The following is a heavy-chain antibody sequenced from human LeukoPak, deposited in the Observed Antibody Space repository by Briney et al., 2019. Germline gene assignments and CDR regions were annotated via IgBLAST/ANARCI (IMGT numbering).Heavy chain of an antibody. Sequence: TSETLSLTCTVSGGSISSSSYYWGWIRQPPGKGLEWIGSIYYSGSTYYSPSLKSRVTISVDTSKNQFSLKLSPVTAADTAVYYCARHRSYISARDWFDPWGQGTLVTVSS. CDR1: GGSISSSSYY. V-gene: IGHV4-39*01. D-gene: IGHD6-13*01. CDR3: ARHRSYISARDWFDP. J-gene: IGHJ5*02. CDR2: IYYSGST.